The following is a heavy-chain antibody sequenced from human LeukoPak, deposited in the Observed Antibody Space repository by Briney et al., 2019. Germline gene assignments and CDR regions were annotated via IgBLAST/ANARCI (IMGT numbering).Heavy chain of an antibody. V-gene: IGHV1-2*02. D-gene: IGHD5/OR15-5a*01. CDR2: INPNSGDT. J-gene: IGHJ5*02. Sequence: ASVKVSCKASGYTFTGYYMHWVRQAPGQGLEWMGWINPNSGDTNYAQKFQGRVTMTRDMSISTAYMELSRLRSDDTAVYYCARAVYLGGNWFGPWGQGTLVTVSS. CDR1: GYTFTGYY. CDR3: ARAVYLGGNWFGP.